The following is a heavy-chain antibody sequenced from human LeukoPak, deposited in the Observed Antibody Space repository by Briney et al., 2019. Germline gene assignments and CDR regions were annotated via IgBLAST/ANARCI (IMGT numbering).Heavy chain of an antibody. CDR1: GYTFTSYY. CDR2: INPSDGTT. Sequence: WASVKVSCKASGYTFTSYYMHWVRQAPGQGLEWMGIINPSDGTTSHAQKFQGRVTMTRDTSTSTVYMELSSLRSEDTAVYYCASGKVGLWFGELLTNYYYYMDVWGKGTTVTVSS. V-gene: IGHV1-46*01. CDR3: ASGKVGLWFGELLTNYYYYMDV. J-gene: IGHJ6*03. D-gene: IGHD3-10*01.